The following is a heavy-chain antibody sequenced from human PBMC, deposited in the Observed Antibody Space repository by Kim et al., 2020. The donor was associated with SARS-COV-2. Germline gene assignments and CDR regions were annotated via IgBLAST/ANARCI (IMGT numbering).Heavy chain of an antibody. CDR1: GGSISSYY. CDR2: IYYSGST. J-gene: IGHJ5*02. D-gene: IGHD3-22*01. CDR3: ARGRDSSGYSIWFDP. Sequence: SETLSLTCTVSGGSISSYYWSWIRQPPGKGLEWIGYIYYSGSTNYNPSLKSRVTISVDTSKNQFSLKLSSVTAADTAVYYCARGRDSSGYSIWFDPWGQGTLVTVSS. V-gene: IGHV4-59*01.